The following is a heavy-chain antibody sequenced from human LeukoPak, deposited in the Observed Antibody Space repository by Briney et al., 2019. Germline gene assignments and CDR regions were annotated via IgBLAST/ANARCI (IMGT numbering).Heavy chain of an antibody. CDR3: ARDLGYSYGYTRDY. Sequence: ASVKVSCKASGYTFTDYYMHWVRQAPGQGLEWMGWINSNSGGTNYAQKFQGRVTMTRDTSISTAYMELSRLRSDDTAVYYCARDLGYSYGYTRDYWGQGTLVTVSS. CDR2: INSNSGGT. CDR1: GYTFTDYY. V-gene: IGHV1-2*02. D-gene: IGHD5-18*01. J-gene: IGHJ4*02.